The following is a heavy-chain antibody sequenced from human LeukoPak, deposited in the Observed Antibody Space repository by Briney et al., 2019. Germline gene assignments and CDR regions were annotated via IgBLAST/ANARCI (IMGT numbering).Heavy chain of an antibody. Sequence: PGGSLRLSCAASGFTFSSYSMNWVRQAPGKGLELVSSISSSSSYIYYADSVKGRFTISRDNSKNSLYLQMNSLRAADTAVFYCARDGPEYDSSGYYYLDYWGQGTLVTVSS. V-gene: IGHV3-21*01. CDR3: ARDGPEYDSSGYYYLDY. J-gene: IGHJ4*02. D-gene: IGHD3-22*01. CDR2: ISSSSSYI. CDR1: GFTFSSYS.